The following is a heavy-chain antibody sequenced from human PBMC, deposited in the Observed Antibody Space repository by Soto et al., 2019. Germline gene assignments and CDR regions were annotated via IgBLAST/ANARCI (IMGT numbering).Heavy chain of an antibody. D-gene: IGHD2-2*01. CDR2: ISFDGSNK. V-gene: IGHV3-30*18. Sequence: GSLRLSCAASGFTSSNFGMHWVRQAPGKGLEWVAVISFDGSNKYYADSVKGRFTISRDNSKNTLYLQMNSLRAEDTAVYYCAKGLGYCSSTSCSNDYWGQGTLVTVSS. CDR3: AKGLGYCSSTSCSNDY. J-gene: IGHJ4*02. CDR1: GFTSSNFG.